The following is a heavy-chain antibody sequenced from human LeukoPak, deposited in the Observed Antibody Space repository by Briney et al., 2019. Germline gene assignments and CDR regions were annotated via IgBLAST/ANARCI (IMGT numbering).Heavy chain of an antibody. Sequence: PSETLSLTCAVYGGSFSGYYWSWIRQPPGKGLEWIGEINHSGSTNYNPSLKSRVTISVDTSKNQFSLKLSSVTAADTAVYYCARGHEIIGTDYWGQGTLVTVSS. V-gene: IGHV4-34*01. D-gene: IGHD1-20*01. CDR3: ARGHEIIGTDY. CDR1: GGSFSGYY. CDR2: INHSGST. J-gene: IGHJ4*02.